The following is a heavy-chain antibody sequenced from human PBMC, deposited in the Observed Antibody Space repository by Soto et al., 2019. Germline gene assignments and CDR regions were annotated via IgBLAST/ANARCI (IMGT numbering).Heavy chain of an antibody. Sequence: GESLKISCKGSGYSFTSYCIGWVRQIPGKGLERMGIIYPGDSDTRYSPSFQGQVTTSADKSISTAYLQWSSLKASDTAMYYCVRVTAASNFGYCGQGNLVTISS. CDR3: VRVTAASNFGY. CDR1: GYSFTSYC. J-gene: IGHJ4*02. V-gene: IGHV5-51*01. D-gene: IGHD6-13*01. CDR2: IYPGDSDT.